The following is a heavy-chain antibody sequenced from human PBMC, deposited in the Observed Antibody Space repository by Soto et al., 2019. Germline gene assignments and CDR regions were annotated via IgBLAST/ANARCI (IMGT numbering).Heavy chain of an antibody. CDR3: AILEDYYGLDV. D-gene: IGHD3-3*02. J-gene: IGHJ6*02. Sequence: PGGSLRLSCAASGFTFSHYTMHWVRQAPGKGLEWVALVSYDGSHTYSADSVKGRFTISRDNSRRTLYLQMNSLRAEDTAVYYCAILEDYYGLDVWGQGATVTVSS. CDR2: VSYDGSHT. CDR1: GFTFSHYT. V-gene: IGHV3-30-3*01.